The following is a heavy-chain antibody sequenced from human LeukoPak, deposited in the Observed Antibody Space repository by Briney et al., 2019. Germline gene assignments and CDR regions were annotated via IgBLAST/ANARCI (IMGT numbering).Heavy chain of an antibody. Sequence: GGSLRLSCAASGFTVSSNYMSWARQAPGKGLEWVSVIYSGGSTYYADSVKGRFTISRDNSKNTLYLQMNSLRAEDTAVYYCASSEGPNHYYYYYGMDVWGQGTTVTVSS. CDR1: GFTVSSNY. J-gene: IGHJ6*02. V-gene: IGHV3-53*01. CDR2: IYSGGST. D-gene: IGHD3-10*01. CDR3: ASSEGPNHYYYYYGMDV.